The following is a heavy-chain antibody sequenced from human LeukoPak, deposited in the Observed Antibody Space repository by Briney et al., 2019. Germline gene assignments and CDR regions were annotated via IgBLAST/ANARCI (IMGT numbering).Heavy chain of an antibody. D-gene: IGHD1-14*01. J-gene: IGHJ4*02. Sequence: PGGSLRLSCAASRFTFGSYWMHWVRQAPGKGLVWVSRINTAGSSTTYADSVKGRFTISRDNAKNTLYLQMNSLRAEDTAVYYCASRTGVYWGQGTLVTVSS. CDR2: INTAGSST. V-gene: IGHV3-74*01. CDR1: RFTFGSYW. CDR3: ASRTGVY.